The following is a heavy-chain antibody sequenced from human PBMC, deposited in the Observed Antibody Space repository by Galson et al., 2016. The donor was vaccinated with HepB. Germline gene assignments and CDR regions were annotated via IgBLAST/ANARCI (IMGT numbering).Heavy chain of an antibody. CDR2: IHYSGST. D-gene: IGHD1-26*01. CDR3: ARGHWERLNFDY. V-gene: IGHV4-31*03. J-gene: IGHJ4*02. CDR1: GDSISSRGYY. Sequence: TLSLTCTVSGDSISSRGYYWSWIRQHPGKGLEWIGYIHYSGSTYYSPSLKSRVIVSLDTSKNHFSLKLGSVTAADTAVYFCARGHWERLNFDYWGQGTLITVSS.